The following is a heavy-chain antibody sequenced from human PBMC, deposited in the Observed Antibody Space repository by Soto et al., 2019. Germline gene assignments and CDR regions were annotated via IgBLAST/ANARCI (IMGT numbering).Heavy chain of an antibody. D-gene: IGHD6-13*01. J-gene: IGHJ6*02. CDR2: ITPYNRNT. CDR3: ARDAGIPSNGMDV. Sequence: EASVKVSCKTSGYTFTSHRITWVRQAPGQGLEWMGWITPYNRNTNYAQKFQGRVTMTTGTSAHTAYMELRSLRSDDTAMYYCARDAGIPSNGMDVWGQGTAVTVSS. V-gene: IGHV1-18*01. CDR1: GYTFTSHR.